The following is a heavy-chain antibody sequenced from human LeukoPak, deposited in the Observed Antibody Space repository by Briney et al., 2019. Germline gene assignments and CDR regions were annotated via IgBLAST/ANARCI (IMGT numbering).Heavy chain of an antibody. CDR2: IYYSGST. Sequence: SETESLTCTVSGGSISSYYWSWIRQPPGKGLEWIGYIYYSGSTNYNPSLKSRVTISVDTSKNQFSLKLSSVTAADTAVYYCARASIAAARTAMGVWGQGTLVSASS. D-gene: IGHD6-13*01. CDR3: ARASIAAARTAMGV. V-gene: IGHV4-59*01. CDR1: GGSISSYY. J-gene: IGHJ1*01.